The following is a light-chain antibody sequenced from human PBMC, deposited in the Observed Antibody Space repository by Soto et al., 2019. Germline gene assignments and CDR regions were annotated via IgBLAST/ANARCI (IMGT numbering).Light chain of an antibody. CDR3: QQYDVWPFT. V-gene: IGKV3-15*01. Sequence: EIVMTQSPATLSVSPGESATLSCRASRSVYANLAWYQQRPGQAPRLLIYGAFTRATDIPARFRGSGSGTEFSLTISSVQSEDFAFYYCQQYDVWPFTFGPGTKVDIK. CDR2: GAF. CDR1: RSVYAN. J-gene: IGKJ3*01.